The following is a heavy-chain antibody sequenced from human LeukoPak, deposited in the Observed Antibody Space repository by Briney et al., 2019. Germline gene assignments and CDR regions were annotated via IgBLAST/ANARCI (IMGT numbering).Heavy chain of an antibody. CDR1: GYIFTAYW. CDR3: ARQGYSYGYSSY. Sequence: GESLKISCKGSGYIFTAYWIGWVRQMPGKGLEWMGIIYPDDSDTRYSPSFQGQVTISADKSINTAYLQWSSLKASDTAMYYCARQGYSYGYSSYWGQGTLVTVSS. D-gene: IGHD5-18*01. J-gene: IGHJ4*02. V-gene: IGHV5-51*01. CDR2: IYPDDSDT.